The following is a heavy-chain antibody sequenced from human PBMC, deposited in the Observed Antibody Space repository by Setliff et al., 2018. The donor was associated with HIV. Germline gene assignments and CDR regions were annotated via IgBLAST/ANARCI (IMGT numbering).Heavy chain of an antibody. V-gene: IGHV4-34*01. Sequence: PSETLSLTCAVYGGSFSGYYWSWIRQPPGKGLEWIAEINHSGSTNYNPSLTSRLTISVDTPKNQFSLNLTSVTAADTAVYYCARLGANKSKLFGEYNFWSGRYFYYMDVWGKGTTVTVSS. D-gene: IGHD3-3*01. CDR3: ARLGANKSKLFGEYNFWSGRYFYYMDV. J-gene: IGHJ6*03. CDR2: INHSGST. CDR1: GGSFSGYY.